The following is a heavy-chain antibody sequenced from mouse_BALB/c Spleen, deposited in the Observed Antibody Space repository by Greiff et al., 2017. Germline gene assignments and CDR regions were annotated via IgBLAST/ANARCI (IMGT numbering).Heavy chain of an antibody. J-gene: IGHJ2*01. CDR2: INPYNDGT. CDR1: GYTFTSYV. D-gene: IGHD1-1*01. CDR3: ARSGYYGSRGDYFDY. Sequence: EVKLQESGPELVKPGASVKMSCKASGYTFTSYVMHWVKQKPGQGLEWIGYINPYNDGTKYNEKFKGKATLTSDKSSSTAYMELSSLTSEDSAVYYCARSGYYGSRGDYFDYWGQGTTLTVSS. V-gene: IGHV1-14*01.